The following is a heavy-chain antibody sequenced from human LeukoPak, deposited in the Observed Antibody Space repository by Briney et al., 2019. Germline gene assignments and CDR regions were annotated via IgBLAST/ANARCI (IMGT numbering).Heavy chain of an antibody. V-gene: IGHV4-59*01. CDR2: ISYSGST. J-gene: IGHJ4*02. CDR3: ARVRTTYYDSSGYPDY. Sequence: PSETLSLTCTVSGGSINSYYWSWIRQPPGKGLEWIGYISYSGSTSYNPSLKSRITISVDTSKNQFSLKLTSVTAADTAVYYCARVRTTYYDSSGYPDYWGQGTLVTVSS. D-gene: IGHD3-22*01. CDR1: GGSINSYY.